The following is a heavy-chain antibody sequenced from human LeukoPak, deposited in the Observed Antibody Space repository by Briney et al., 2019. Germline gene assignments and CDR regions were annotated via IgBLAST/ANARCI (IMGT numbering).Heavy chain of an antibody. D-gene: IGHD2-15*01. V-gene: IGHV4-59*08. CDR2: IYYSGGT. CDR1: GGSMRSYY. CDR3: ARHSGSGYYDY. Sequence: PSETLSLTCSVSGGSMRSYYWIWIRQPPGKGLEWIGYIYYSGGTSYNPSLKSRVSISVDTSKNQFSLKLSSVTAADTALYYCARHSGSGYYDYWGQGTLVTVSS. J-gene: IGHJ4*02.